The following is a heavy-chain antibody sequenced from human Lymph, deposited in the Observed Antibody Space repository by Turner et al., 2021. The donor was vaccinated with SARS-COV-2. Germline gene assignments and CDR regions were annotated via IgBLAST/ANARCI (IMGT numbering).Heavy chain of an antibody. V-gene: IGHV4-34*01. CDR2: INHSGST. CDR1: GGSFSGYY. CDR3: ARGGVDTAMVRYYYYGMDV. Sequence: QVQLQQWGAGLLKPSETLSLTCAVYGGSFSGYYWSWIRQPPGKGLEWIGEINHSGSTNYNPSLKSRGTISVDTSKNQFSLKLSSVAAADTAVYYCARGGVDTAMVRYYYYGMDVWGQGTTVTVSS. J-gene: IGHJ6*02. D-gene: IGHD5-18*01.